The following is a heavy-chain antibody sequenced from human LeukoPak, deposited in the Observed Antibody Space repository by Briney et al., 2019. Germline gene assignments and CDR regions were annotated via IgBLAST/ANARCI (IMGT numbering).Heavy chain of an antibody. J-gene: IGHJ5*02. Sequence: SETLSLTCTVSGGSISSYYWSWIRQPPGKGLEWIGYIYYSGSTNYNPSLKSRVTISVDTSKNQFSLKLSSVTAADTAVYYCARGRARRWFDPWGQGTLVTVSS. V-gene: IGHV4-59*12. CDR2: IYYSGST. CDR1: GGSISSYY. D-gene: IGHD6-6*01. CDR3: ARGRARRWFDP.